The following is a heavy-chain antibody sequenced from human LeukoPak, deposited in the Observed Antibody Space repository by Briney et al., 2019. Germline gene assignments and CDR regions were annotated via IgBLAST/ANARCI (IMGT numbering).Heavy chain of an antibody. J-gene: IGHJ4*02. CDR2: IYYSGST. D-gene: IGHD4-17*01. Sequence: SETLSLTCTVAGGSISSSSYYWGWIRQPPGKGLDWIGSIYYSGSTYYNPSLKSRFTISVDTSKNQFSLKLSSVTAADTALYYCARAGTVTKFDYWGQGTLVTVSS. CDR1: GGSISSSSYY. CDR3: ARAGTVTKFDY. V-gene: IGHV4-39*01.